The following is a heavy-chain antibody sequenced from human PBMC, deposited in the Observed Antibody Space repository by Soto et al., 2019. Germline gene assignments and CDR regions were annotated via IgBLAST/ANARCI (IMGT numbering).Heavy chain of an antibody. V-gene: IGHV3-33*01. Sequence: QVQLVESGGGVVQPGRSLRLSCAASGFTFSSYGMHWVRQAPGKGLEWVAVIWYDGSNKYYADSVKGRFTISRDNSKNTLYLQINSLRAEDTAVYYCARDSLDYVWGSYRSAQNFDYWGQGTLVTVSS. D-gene: IGHD3-16*02. CDR2: IWYDGSNK. CDR1: GFTFSSYG. CDR3: ARDSLDYVWGSYRSAQNFDY. J-gene: IGHJ4*02.